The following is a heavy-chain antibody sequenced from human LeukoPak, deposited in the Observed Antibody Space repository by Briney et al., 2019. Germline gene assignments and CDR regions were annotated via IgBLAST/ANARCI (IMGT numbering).Heavy chain of an antibody. CDR3: ARVEQQRRGSY. J-gene: IGHJ4*02. Sequence: GGSLRLSCAASGFTFSSYSMNWVRQAPGKGLEWVSSISSSSGYIYYADSVKGRFTISRDNAKNSLYLQMNSLRAEDTAVYYCARVEQQRRGSYWGQGTLVTVSS. V-gene: IGHV3-21*01. D-gene: IGHD6-13*01. CDR2: ISSSSGYI. CDR1: GFTFSSYS.